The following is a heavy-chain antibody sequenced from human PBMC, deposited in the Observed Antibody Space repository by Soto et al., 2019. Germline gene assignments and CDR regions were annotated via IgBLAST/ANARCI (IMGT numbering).Heavy chain of an antibody. CDR2: INPSGGST. CDR1: GYTFTSYY. Sequence: GASVKVSCKASGYTFTSYYMHWVRQAPGQGLEWMGIINPSGGSTSYAQKFQGRVTMTRDTSTSTVYMELSSLRSEDTAVYYCARGKKHYDFWSGYMWGGPSDYWGQGTLVTVSS. J-gene: IGHJ4*02. CDR3: ARGKKHYDFWSGYMWGGPSDY. D-gene: IGHD3-3*01. V-gene: IGHV1-46*03.